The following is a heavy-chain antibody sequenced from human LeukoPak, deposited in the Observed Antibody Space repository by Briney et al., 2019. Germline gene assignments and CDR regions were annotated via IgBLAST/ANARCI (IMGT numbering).Heavy chain of an antibody. D-gene: IGHD2-15*01. CDR2: ISADNGDT. J-gene: IGHJ5*02. V-gene: IGHV1-18*01. CDR1: GYTFTNYG. CDR3: ARDWDCSGGACRDYFDP. Sequence: ASVKVSCKASGYTFTNYGISWVRQAPGRGLEWMAWISADNGDTNHAQNLRDRVTMTTDTSTSTVYMELRSLRSDDTAVYYCARDWDCSGGACRDYFDPWGQGTLVTVSS.